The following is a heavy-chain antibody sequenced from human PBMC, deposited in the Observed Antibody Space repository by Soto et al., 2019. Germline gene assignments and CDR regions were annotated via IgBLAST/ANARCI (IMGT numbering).Heavy chain of an antibody. CDR1: GGSISSGGSY. D-gene: IGHD2-15*01. CDR3: ARGITCTGGSCYWFDS. J-gene: IGHJ5*01. CDR2: IYYSGTT. V-gene: IGHV4-31*03. Sequence: QVQLQESGPGLVKPSQTLSLTCTVSGGSISSGGSYWTWIRQHPGKGLEWIGYIYYSGTTSYNPSLNARLTISVDTSKNQFALKVTSVTAADTAVYYCARGITCTGGSCYWFDSWGQGTLVTVSA.